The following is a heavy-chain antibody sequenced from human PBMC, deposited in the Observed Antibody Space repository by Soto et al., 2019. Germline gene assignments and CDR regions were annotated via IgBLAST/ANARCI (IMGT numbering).Heavy chain of an antibody. J-gene: IGHJ4*02. Sequence: GGSLSLSCAASGFTLSHVWTSWVRQVAGKGLEWLGRIKSNTERGTTDYAAPVKGRFTISRDDSKTTLYLQMNSLKTEDTAMYYCITDIHYYDSSGYYSDYFDNWGQGTLVTVSS. CDR3: ITDIHYYDSSGYYSDYFDN. CDR1: GFTLSHVW. V-gene: IGHV3-15*01. CDR2: IKSNTERGTT. D-gene: IGHD3-22*01.